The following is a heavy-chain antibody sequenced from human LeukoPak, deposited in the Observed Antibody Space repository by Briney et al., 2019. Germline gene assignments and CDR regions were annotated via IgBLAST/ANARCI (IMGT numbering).Heavy chain of an antibody. J-gene: IGHJ4*02. CDR2: ISYDGSNK. Sequence: GGSLRLSCAASGFTFSSYAMHWVRQAPGKGLEWVAVISYDGSNKYYADSVKGRFTISRDNSKNTLYLQMNSLRAEDTAVYYCARAGRSGVGYYYDSSGFGYWGQGTLVTVSS. D-gene: IGHD3-22*01. V-gene: IGHV3-30*04. CDR1: GFTFSSYA. CDR3: ARAGRSGVGYYYDSSGFGY.